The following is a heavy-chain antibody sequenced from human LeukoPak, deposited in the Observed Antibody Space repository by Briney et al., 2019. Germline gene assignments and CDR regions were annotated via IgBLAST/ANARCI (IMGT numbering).Heavy chain of an antibody. V-gene: IGHV1-2*02. CDR2: INSNSGGT. J-gene: IGHJ6*03. CDR3: ARGPRITMVRGARIYYMDV. D-gene: IGHD3-10*01. CDR1: GYTFTGYY. Sequence: ASVKVSCKASGYTFTGYYMHWVRQAPGQGLEWMGWINSNSGGTNYAQKFQGRVTMTRDTSISTAYMGLSRLRSDDTAVYYCARGPRITMVRGARIYYMDVWGKGTTVTISS.